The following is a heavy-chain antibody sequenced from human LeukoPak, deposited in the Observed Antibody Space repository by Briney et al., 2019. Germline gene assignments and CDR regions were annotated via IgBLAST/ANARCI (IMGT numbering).Heavy chain of an antibody. D-gene: IGHD3-10*01. J-gene: IGHJ4*02. CDR1: GGSISSYY. CDR3: AREGTMVRGVITPFDY. V-gene: IGHV4-4*07. CDR2: IYTNGST. Sequence: SETLSLTCTVSGGSISSYYWSWIRQPAGRGLEWIGRIYTNGSTNYNPSLKSRVTMSVDTSKNQFSLKLSSVTAADTAVYYCAREGTMVRGVITPFDYWGQGTLVTVSS.